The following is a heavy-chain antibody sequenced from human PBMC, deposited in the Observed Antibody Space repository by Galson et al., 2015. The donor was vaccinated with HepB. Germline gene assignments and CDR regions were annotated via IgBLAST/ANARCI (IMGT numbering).Heavy chain of an antibody. CDR2: IYHSGTT. V-gene: IGHV4-4*02. CDR1: GGSISSSNW. CDR3: ARGKVPTIPDY. D-gene: IGHD5-12*01. J-gene: IGHJ4*02. Sequence: ETLSLTCAVSGGSISSSNWWTWVRQPPGKGLEWIGEIYHSGTTFYNPSLKNRVTISVDKSKNQFSLKLNSETAADTAVYYCARGKVPTIPDYWGQGTLVTVSS.